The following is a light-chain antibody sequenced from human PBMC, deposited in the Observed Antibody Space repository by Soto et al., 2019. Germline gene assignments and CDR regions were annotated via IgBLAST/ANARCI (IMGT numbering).Light chain of an antibody. J-gene: IGLJ3*02. Sequence: QSVLTQSPSASASLGASVKFTCTLNSGHSSYAIAWHQQRPEKGPRYLMKVNSDGSHNKGDGIADRFSGSSSGAERYLSISRLQSEDEADYYCQTWDTGIQVFGGGTQLTVL. V-gene: IGLV4-69*01. CDR2: VNSDGSH. CDR1: SGHSSYA. CDR3: QTWDTGIQV.